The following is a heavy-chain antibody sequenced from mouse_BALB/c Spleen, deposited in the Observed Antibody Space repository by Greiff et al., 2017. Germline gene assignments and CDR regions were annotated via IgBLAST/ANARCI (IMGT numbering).Heavy chain of an antibody. D-gene: IGHD1-1*01. V-gene: IGHV3-6*02. CDR2: ISYDGSN. J-gene: IGHJ2*01. CDR1: GYSITSGYY. CDR3: ARVGDYYGSFYFDY. Sequence: EVKLQESGPGLVKPSQSLSLTCSVTGYSITSGYYWNWIRQFPGNKLEWMGYISYDGSNNYNPSLKNRISITRDTSKNQFFLKLNSVTTEDTATYYCARVGDYYGSFYFDYWGQGTTLTVSS.